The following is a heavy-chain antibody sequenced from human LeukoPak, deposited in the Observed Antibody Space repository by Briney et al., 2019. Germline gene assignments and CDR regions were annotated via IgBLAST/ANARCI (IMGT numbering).Heavy chain of an antibody. D-gene: IGHD3-22*01. V-gene: IGHV1-18*01. CDR3: ARARWGYYYDDSGLDI. Sequence: GASVKVSCKASGYTFTSYGISWVRQAPGQGLQWMGWISAYNSNTNYAQKLKGRVTMTTDTSTSTAYMELRSLRSDDTAVYYCARARWGYYYDDSGLDIWGQGTMVTVSS. CDR2: ISAYNSNT. CDR1: GYTFTSYG. J-gene: IGHJ3*02.